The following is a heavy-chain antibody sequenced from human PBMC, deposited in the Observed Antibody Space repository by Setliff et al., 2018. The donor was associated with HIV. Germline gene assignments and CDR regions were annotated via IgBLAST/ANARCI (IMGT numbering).Heavy chain of an antibody. CDR3: ARTPYCSGGSCYFDL. D-gene: IGHD2-15*01. J-gene: IGHJ2*01. V-gene: IGHV4-59*04. CDR2: IYYSGSI. Sequence: KTSETLSLTCTVSGGSISSYYWSWIRQPPGKGLEWIGYIYYSGSIYYNPSLKSRVTMSVDTSKNQFSLKLSSVTAVDTAVYYCARTPYCSGGSCYFDLWGRGTLVPSPQ. CDR1: GGSISSYY.